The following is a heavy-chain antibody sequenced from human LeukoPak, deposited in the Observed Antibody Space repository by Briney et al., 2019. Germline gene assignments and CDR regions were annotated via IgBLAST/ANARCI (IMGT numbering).Heavy chain of an antibody. Sequence: GASVKVSCKASGYTFTSYYMHWVRQAPGQGLEWMGIINPSGGSTSYAQKFQGRVTMTRDMSTSTVYMELSSLRSEDTAVYYCARDMAYSGSYSSGLDLWGRGTLVTVSS. CDR3: ARDMAYSGSYSSGLDL. J-gene: IGHJ2*01. D-gene: IGHD1-26*01. CDR2: INPSGGST. V-gene: IGHV1-46*01. CDR1: GYTFTSYY.